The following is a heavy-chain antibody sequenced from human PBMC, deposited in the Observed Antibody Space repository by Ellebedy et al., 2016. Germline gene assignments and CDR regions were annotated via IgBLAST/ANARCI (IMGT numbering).Heavy chain of an antibody. CDR1: GGSISSYS. J-gene: IGHJ5*02. Sequence: SETLSLXXSVSGGSISSYSWNWIRQPPGKGLEWIGYIYDGGTTNYNPSLKSRVTISADTSKNLFSLKVSSVTAADTAVYYCARGASTRELWADLDSLGFDPWGQGTLVTVSS. D-gene: IGHD3-16*01. V-gene: IGHV4-59*01. CDR2: IYDGGTT. CDR3: ARGASTRELWADLDSLGFDP.